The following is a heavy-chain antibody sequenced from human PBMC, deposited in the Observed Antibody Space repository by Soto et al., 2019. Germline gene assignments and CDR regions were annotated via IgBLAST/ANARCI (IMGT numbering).Heavy chain of an antibody. CDR2: ISAYNGNT. D-gene: IGHD3-10*01. Sequence: ASVKVSCKASGYTFTSYGISWVRQAPGQGLEWMGWISAYNGNTNYAQKLQGRVTMTTDTSTSTAYMELRSLRSDDTAVYYCARDRIPRITMVRGVIESKDYWGQGTLVTVSS. CDR3: ARDRIPRITMVRGVIESKDY. CDR1: GYTFTSYG. V-gene: IGHV1-18*01. J-gene: IGHJ4*02.